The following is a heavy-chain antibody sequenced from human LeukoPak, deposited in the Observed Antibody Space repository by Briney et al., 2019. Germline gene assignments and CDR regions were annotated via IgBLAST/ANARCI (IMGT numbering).Heavy chain of an antibody. CDR2: ISSRSAHI. CDR3: VRDRSGSYPYYFDF. V-gene: IGHV3-21*01. Sequence: GGSLRLSCAASGFTFSDYSMNWVRQAPGQGLDWVSSISSRSAHISYADSVKGRFTISRDNAKNSLYLEMNSLRAEDTAVYFCVRDRSGSYPYYFDFWGQGTLVTASS. J-gene: IGHJ4*02. D-gene: IGHD1-26*01. CDR1: GFTFSDYS.